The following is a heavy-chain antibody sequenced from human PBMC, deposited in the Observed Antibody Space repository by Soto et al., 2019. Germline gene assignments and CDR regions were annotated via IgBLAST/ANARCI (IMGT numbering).Heavy chain of an antibody. D-gene: IGHD6-19*01. J-gene: IGHJ4*02. CDR2: TDYSGNT. V-gene: IGHV4-59*08. CDR3: ARAVGDPLYYLDD. Sequence: SETLSLTCTVSSDSISSYYWIWIRQSPGKGLEWIGYTDYSGNTNYNPSLKSRVTISGDTSKNQFSLRLSSVTAADTAVYYCARAVGDPLYYLDDWGQGTLVTVSS. CDR1: SDSISSYY.